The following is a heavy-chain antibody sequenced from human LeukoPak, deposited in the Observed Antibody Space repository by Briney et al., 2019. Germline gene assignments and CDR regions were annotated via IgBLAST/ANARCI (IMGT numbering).Heavy chain of an antibody. V-gene: IGHV3-9*03. CDR2: ISWNGGSI. Sequence: GGSLRLSCAASGFTFDDYAMHWVRQAPGKGLEWVSGISWNGGSIIYADSVKGRFSISRDNTKNPLYLQMNSLRAEDMALYYCAKGATLWYFDYWGQGTLVTVSS. CDR3: AKGATLWYFDY. J-gene: IGHJ4*02. D-gene: IGHD3-10*01. CDR1: GFTFDDYA.